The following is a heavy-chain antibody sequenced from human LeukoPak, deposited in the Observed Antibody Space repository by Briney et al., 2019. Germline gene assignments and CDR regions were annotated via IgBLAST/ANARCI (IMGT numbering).Heavy chain of an antibody. CDR2: LGSTGAHI. CDR1: GFTFNTYT. D-gene: IGHD2-8*02. CDR3: ARAVYGSLLDGAFDI. J-gene: IGHJ3*02. V-gene: IGHV3-21*01. Sequence: KSGGPLRLSCAASGFTFNTYTMNWVRQAPGKGLEWVSSLGSTGAHIKYSDSVEGRFTISRDNAKNSLYLQMNSLRAEDTAVYYCARAVYGSLLDGAFDIWGQGTMVTVSS.